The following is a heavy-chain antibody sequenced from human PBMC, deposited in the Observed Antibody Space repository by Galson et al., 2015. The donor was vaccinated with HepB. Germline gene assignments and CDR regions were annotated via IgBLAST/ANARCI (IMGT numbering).Heavy chain of an antibody. CDR1: GYTFTGYY. Sequence: SVKVSCKASGYTFTGYYMHWVRQAPGQGLEWMGRINPNSGGTNYAQKFQGRVTMTRDTSISTAYMELSRLRSDDTAVYYCARGGTIFGVVISTWFDPWGQGTLVTVSS. J-gene: IGHJ5*02. D-gene: IGHD3-3*01. CDR3: ARGGTIFGVVISTWFDP. V-gene: IGHV1-2*06. CDR2: INPNSGGT.